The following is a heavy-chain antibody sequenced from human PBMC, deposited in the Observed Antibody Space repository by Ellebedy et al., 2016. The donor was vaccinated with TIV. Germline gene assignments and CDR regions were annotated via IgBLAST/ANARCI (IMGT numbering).Heavy chain of an antibody. V-gene: IGHV1-46*01. Sequence: ASVKVSCKASGYTFTGYFVHWVRQAPGQGLEWVGTLNPSTGGTSYAQKFQGRVTLTRETSTSTAYMELGSLRSDDTAVYYCARGPYGGISVWYFDVWGRGTLVTVSS. CDR3: ARGPYGGISVWYFDV. CDR1: GYTFTGYF. J-gene: IGHJ2*01. CDR2: LNPSTGGT. D-gene: IGHD4-23*01.